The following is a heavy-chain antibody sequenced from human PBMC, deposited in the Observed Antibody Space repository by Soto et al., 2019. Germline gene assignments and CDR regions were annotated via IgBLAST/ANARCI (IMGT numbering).Heavy chain of an antibody. CDR2: IYYSGST. D-gene: IGHD3-22*01. CDR3: ATRQYYYDSSGSGAFDI. Sequence: QLQLQESGPGLVKPSETLSLTCTVSGGSISSSSYYWGWIRQPPGKGLEWIGSIYYSGSTYYNPSLKSRVTISVDTSKNQFSLKLSSVTAADTAVYYCATRQYYYDSSGSGAFDIWGQGTMVTVSS. V-gene: IGHV4-39*01. J-gene: IGHJ3*02. CDR1: GGSISSSSYY.